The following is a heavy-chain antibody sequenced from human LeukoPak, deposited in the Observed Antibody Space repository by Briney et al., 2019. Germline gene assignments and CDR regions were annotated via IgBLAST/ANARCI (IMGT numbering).Heavy chain of an antibody. Sequence: GGSLRLSCAATGFTFSSYGMHWVRQAPGKGLEWVAVISYDGSNKYYADSVKGRFTISRDNSKNTLYLQMNSLSAEATAVYYCANAGGSYDSSGYYPVSYGMDVWGQGTTVTASS. CDR3: ANAGGSYDSSGYYPVSYGMDV. V-gene: IGHV3-30*18. D-gene: IGHD3-22*01. J-gene: IGHJ6*02. CDR1: GFTFSSYG. CDR2: ISYDGSNK.